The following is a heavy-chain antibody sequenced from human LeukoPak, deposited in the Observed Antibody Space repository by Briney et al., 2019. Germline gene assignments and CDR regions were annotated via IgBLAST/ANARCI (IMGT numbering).Heavy chain of an antibody. J-gene: IGHJ4*02. V-gene: IGHV4-30-4*01. Sequence: TLCLTCTVSGGSISSGYYYWSWIRQPPGKGLEWIGYIYYSGSTYYNPSLKSRVTISVDTSKNQFSLKLSSVTAADTAVYYCARSEGITMVRGVIITCGPPDYGGEGSLATVSS. D-gene: IGHD3-10*01. CDR1: GGSISSGYYY. CDR2: IYYSGST. CDR3: ARSEGITMVRGVIITCGPPDY.